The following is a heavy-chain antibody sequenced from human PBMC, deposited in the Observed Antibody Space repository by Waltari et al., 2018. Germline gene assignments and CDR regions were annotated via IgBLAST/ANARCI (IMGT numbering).Heavy chain of an antibody. CDR1: GYSISSGYY. CDR3: ARDKATYYDCWSGYYIYNWFDP. Sequence: QVQLQESGPGLVKPSETLSLTCAVSGYSISSGYYWGWIRQPPGKGLEWIGSIYHSGSTYDNPSLKSRVTISVDTAKNQFSLKLSSGTAADTAVYYCARDKATYYDCWSGYYIYNWFDPWGQGTLVTVSS. J-gene: IGHJ5*02. CDR2: IYHSGST. V-gene: IGHV4-38-2*02. D-gene: IGHD3-3*01.